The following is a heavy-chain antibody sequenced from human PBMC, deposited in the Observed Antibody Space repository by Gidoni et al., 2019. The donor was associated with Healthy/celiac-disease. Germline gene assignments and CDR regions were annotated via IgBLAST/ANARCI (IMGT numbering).Heavy chain of an antibody. J-gene: IGHJ4*02. CDR1: GGSISSSSYY. CDR2: IYYSGST. D-gene: IGHD3-22*01. Sequence: QLQLQESGPGLVKPSETLSLTCTVSGGSISSSSYYWGWIRQPPGKGLEWIGSIYYSGSTYYNPSLKIRVTISVDTSKNQFSLKLSSVTAADTAVYYCARNPYYYDSSGYYPPYYFDYWGQGTLVTVSS. CDR3: ARNPYYYDSSGYYPPYYFDY. V-gene: IGHV4-39*07.